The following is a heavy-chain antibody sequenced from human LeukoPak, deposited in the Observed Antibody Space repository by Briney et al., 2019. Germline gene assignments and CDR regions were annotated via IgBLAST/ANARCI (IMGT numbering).Heavy chain of an antibody. CDR3: ARTGFGELPFDY. V-gene: IGHV4-34*01. J-gene: IGHJ4*02. CDR2: IKHSGST. CDR1: GGSFSGYY. Sequence: PSETLSLTCAVYGGSFSGYYWSWIRQPPGKGLEWIGEIKHSGSTNYNPSLKSRVTISVDTSKNQFSLNLTSVTAADTAVYFCARTGFGELPFDYWGQGTLVTVSS. D-gene: IGHD3-10*01.